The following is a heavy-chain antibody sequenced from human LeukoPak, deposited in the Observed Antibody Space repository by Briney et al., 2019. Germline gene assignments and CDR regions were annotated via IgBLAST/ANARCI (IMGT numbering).Heavy chain of an antibody. J-gene: IGHJ4*02. V-gene: IGHV1-18*01. CDR1: GYTFTSYV. Sequence: ASVKVSCKASGYTFTSYVISWARQAPGQGLEWMGWISAYNGNTNYAQKLQGRVTMTTDTSTSTAYMELRSLRSDDTAVYYCASTRSLAVTAPDDYWGQGTLVTVSS. D-gene: IGHD2-21*02. CDR2: ISAYNGNT. CDR3: ASTRSLAVTAPDDY.